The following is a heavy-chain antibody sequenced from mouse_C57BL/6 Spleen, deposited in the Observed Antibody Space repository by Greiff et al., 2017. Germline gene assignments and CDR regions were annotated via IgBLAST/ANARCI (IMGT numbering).Heavy chain of an antibody. V-gene: IGHV1-55*01. CDR2: IYPGSGST. CDR3: ASGCGSSVAWFAY. J-gene: IGHJ3*01. CDR1: GYTFTSYW. D-gene: IGHD1-1*01. Sequence: QVQLQQPGAELVKPGASVKMSCKASGYTFTSYWITWVKQRPGQGLEWIGDIYPGSGSTNYNEKFKSKATLTVDTSSSTAYMQLSSLTSEDSAVYYCASGCGSSVAWFAYWGQGTLVTVSA.